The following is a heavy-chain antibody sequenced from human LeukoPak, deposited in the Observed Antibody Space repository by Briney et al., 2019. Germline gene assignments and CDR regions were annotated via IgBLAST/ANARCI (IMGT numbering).Heavy chain of an antibody. Sequence: GVSVKVSCKASGYTFTSYGISWVRQAPGQGLEWMGWISAYNGNTNYAQKLQGRVTVTTDTSTSTAYMELRSLRSDDTAVYYCARDRLGYCSGGSCSTPHYWGQGTLVTVSS. J-gene: IGHJ4*02. CDR2: ISAYNGNT. V-gene: IGHV1-18*01. CDR1: GYTFTSYG. D-gene: IGHD2-15*01. CDR3: ARDRLGYCSGGSCSTPHY.